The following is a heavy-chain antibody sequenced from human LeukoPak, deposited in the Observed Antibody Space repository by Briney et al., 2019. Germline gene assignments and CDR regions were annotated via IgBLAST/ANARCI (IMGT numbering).Heavy chain of an antibody. D-gene: IGHD3-3*01. CDR3: ARLGRTYYDFWSGP. Sequence: PSETLSLTCTVSGGSISSSTYYWGWIRQPPGKGLEWIGTIYYRGSTYYNPSFKSRVTISVDTSKNQFSLKLTSVTAADTAVYYCARLGRTYYDFWSGPWGQGTLVTVSS. CDR2: IYYRGST. CDR1: GGSISSSTYY. J-gene: IGHJ5*02. V-gene: IGHV4-39*01.